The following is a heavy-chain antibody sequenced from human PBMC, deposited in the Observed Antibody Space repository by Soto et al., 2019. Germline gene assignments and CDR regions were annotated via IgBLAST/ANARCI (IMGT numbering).Heavy chain of an antibody. CDR2: IHLSGRT. CDR1: GGSFSDHY. J-gene: IGHJ5*02. V-gene: IGHV4-34*01. D-gene: IGHD1-26*01. Sequence: QVQLQQWGAGLLKPSETLSLTCAVYGGSFSDHYWIWIQQPPGKGLEWIGEIHLSGRTNYNPSLMSRVTISLDTSKNQFSVKLSSVTAADTAVYYCTRTPTRGASAWFDPWGQGTLVSVSS. CDR3: TRTPTRGASAWFDP.